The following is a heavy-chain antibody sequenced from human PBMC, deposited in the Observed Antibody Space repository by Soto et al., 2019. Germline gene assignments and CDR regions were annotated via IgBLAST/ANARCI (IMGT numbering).Heavy chain of an antibody. CDR2: VIPIFGTA. CDR1: GGTFSSYA. J-gene: IGHJ6*02. D-gene: IGHD6-19*01. Sequence: QVQLVQSGAEVKKPGSSVKVSCKASGGTFSSYAISWVRQAPGQGLEWLGGVIPIFGTANYAQKFQGRVTITADESTSTAYMELSSLRSEDTAVYYCARPVAATGGMDVWAQGTTVTVSS. CDR3: ARPVAATGGMDV. V-gene: IGHV1-69*12.